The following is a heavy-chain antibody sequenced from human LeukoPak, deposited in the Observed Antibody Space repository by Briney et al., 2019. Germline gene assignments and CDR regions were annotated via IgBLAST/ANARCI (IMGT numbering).Heavy chain of an antibody. Sequence: GGSLRLSCAASGFTFSSYWMHWVRQDPGKGLVWVSRINSDGSSTSYAASVKGRFTISRDNAKNTLYLQMNSLRAEDTAVYYCARALAVAGTGGYYWGQGTLVTVSS. CDR3: ARALAVAGTGGYY. CDR2: INSDGSST. D-gene: IGHD6-19*01. CDR1: GFTFSSYW. V-gene: IGHV3-74*01. J-gene: IGHJ4*02.